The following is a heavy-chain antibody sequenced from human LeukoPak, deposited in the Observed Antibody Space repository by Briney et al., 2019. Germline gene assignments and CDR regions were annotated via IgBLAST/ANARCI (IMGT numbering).Heavy chain of an antibody. Sequence: PGRSLRLSCAASGFTFSSYWMHWVRQAPGKGLEWVAVISYDGSNKYYAGSVKGRFTISRDNSKNTLYLQMSSLRPEDTAVYYCAREGSGWYFDSWGQGTLVTVSS. CDR3: AREGSGWYFDS. V-gene: IGHV3-30-3*01. CDR1: GFTFSSYW. CDR2: ISYDGSNK. J-gene: IGHJ4*02. D-gene: IGHD6-19*01.